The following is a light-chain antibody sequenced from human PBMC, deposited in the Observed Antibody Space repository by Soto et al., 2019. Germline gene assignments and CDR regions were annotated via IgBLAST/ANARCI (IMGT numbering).Light chain of an antibody. V-gene: IGKV3D-20*02. CDR2: GAS. CDR3: QRRSDWPYT. J-gene: IGKJ2*01. CDR1: QTVGKNY. Sequence: EIVLTQSPGTLSVSPGDGATLSCRASQTVGKNYLAWYQQRPGQAPRLLIHGASSRATGIPDRFSGSGSGTDFTLTISSLEPEDFAVYYCQRRSDWPYTFGQGTKVDIK.